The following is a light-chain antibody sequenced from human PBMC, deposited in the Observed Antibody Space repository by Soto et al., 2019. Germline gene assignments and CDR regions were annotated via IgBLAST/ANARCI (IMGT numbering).Light chain of an antibody. CDR3: QQYETYWT. CDR2: KTS. V-gene: IGKV1-5*03. Sequence: DIKMTQSPSTLSASVGDRVTITCRASQSISTWLAWYQQKPGKAPKVLISKTSSLESGVPSRFSGSGSETEFTLTISSLQPDDFATYYCQQYETYWTFGQGTKVEIK. CDR1: QSISTW. J-gene: IGKJ1*01.